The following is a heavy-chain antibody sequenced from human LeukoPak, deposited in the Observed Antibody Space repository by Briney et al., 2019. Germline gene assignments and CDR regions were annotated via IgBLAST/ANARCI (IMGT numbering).Heavy chain of an antibody. CDR2: ISSSSSTI. CDR1: GFTISSYS. V-gene: IGHV3-48*01. J-gene: IGHJ4*02. CDR3: ARDLRILEWLSYYFDY. Sequence: GGSLRLSCAASGFTISSYSMNWVRQAPGKGLEWVSYISSSSSTIYYADSVKGRFTISRDNAKNSLYLQMNSLRAEDTAVYYCARDLRILEWLSYYFDYWGQGTLVTVSS. D-gene: IGHD3-3*01.